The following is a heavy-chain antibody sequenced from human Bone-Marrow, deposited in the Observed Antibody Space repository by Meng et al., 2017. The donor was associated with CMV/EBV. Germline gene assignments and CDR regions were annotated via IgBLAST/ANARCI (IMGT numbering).Heavy chain of an antibody. J-gene: IGHJ4*02. D-gene: IGHD3-3*01. CDR2: INPNSGGT. V-gene: IGHV1-2*02. CDR1: GGTFSSYA. Sequence: ASVKVSCKASGGTFSSYAISWVRQAPGQGLEWMGWINPNSGGTNYAQKFQGRVTMTRDTSISTAYMELSSLRSEDTAVYYCARSSDFWSGYYPYWGQGTLVTVSS. CDR3: ARSSDFWSGYYPY.